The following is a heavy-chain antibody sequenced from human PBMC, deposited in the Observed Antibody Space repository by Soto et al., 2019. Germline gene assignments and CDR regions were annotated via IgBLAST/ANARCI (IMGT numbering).Heavy chain of an antibody. J-gene: IGHJ3*01. CDR2: ILHRGET. V-gene: IGHV4-4*02. Sequence: QVQLQESGPGLVKPSGTLSLTCAVSGDSITNSRWWTWVRQPPGKGLEWIGDILHRGETNYNPSLKSLVFITVDKSQNQSSLRVSSVPAADTAVYYCAYSTGWYRHDVWGQGTLVTVSS. CDR1: GDSITNSRW. D-gene: IGHD6-19*01. CDR3: AYSTGWYRHDV.